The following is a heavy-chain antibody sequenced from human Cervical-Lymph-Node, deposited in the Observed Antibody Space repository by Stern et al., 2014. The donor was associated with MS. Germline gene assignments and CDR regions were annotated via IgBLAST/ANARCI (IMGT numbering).Heavy chain of an antibody. CDR1: GGIFSSYG. V-gene: IGHV1-69*01. J-gene: IGHJ4*02. Sequence: VQLVESGAEVKKPGSSVKVSCKASGGIFSSYGINWVRQAPGQGLEWMGGTIPIYDTPNYAQKFLGRVTINAHESTSTAYMELSSLATEDTAVYYCARARWNAPFDYWGQGTLVTVSS. CDR3: ARARWNAPFDY. CDR2: TIPIYDTP. D-gene: IGHD1-1*01.